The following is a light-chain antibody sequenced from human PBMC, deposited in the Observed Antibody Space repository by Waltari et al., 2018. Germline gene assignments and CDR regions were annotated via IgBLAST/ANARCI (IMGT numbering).Light chain of an antibody. V-gene: IGKV1-39*01. CDR3: QQSYSTPPYT. J-gene: IGKJ2*01. CDR2: AAS. CDR1: QSISSY. Sequence: DIQMTQSPSSLSASVGDRVTITCRASQSISSYLNWYQQKPGKAPKLLIYAASSLQSGVPSRFSGMGSGTDFPLTVSSLQPEDFATYYCQQSYSTPPYTFGQGTKLEIK.